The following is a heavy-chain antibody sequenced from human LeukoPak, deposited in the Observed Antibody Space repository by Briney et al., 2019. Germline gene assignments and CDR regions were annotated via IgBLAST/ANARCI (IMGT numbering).Heavy chain of an antibody. CDR3: ARLPLRSIAVGYYGMDV. CDR2: INPNSGGT. Sequence: ASVKVSCKASGYTFTGYYMHWVRQTPGQGLEWMGWINPNSGGTNYAQKFQGRVTITADESTSTAYMELSSLRSEDTAVYYCARLPLRSIAVGYYGMDVWGQGTTVTVSS. J-gene: IGHJ6*02. D-gene: IGHD6-6*01. CDR1: GYTFTGYY. V-gene: IGHV1-2*02.